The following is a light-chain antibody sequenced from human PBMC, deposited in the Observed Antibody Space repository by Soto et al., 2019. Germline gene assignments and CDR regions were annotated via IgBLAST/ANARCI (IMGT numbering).Light chain of an antibody. CDR1: LPISSY. J-gene: IGKJ4*01. CDR3: QQANSFPLT. Sequence: GHRVTITCRASLPISSYLNWYQQKPGKAPKLLIYAASSLQSGVPSRFSGSGSGTDFTLTISSLQPEDFATYYCQQANSFPLTFGGGTKVDIK. V-gene: IGKV1-12*01. CDR2: AAS.